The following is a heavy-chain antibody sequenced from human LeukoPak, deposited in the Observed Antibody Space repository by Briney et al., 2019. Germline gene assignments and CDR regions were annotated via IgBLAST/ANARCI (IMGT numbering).Heavy chain of an antibody. V-gene: IGHV3-48*03. CDR3: VRGANSDYTSMLDY. D-gene: IGHD4-11*01. CDR2: ISSSGTTI. Sequence: GGSLRLSCAASGFTFSNYAMTWVRQAPGKGLEWVSYISSSGTTIYYADSVKGRFTISRDNAKNSLYLQMNSLRAEDTAVYYCVRGANSDYTSMLDYWGQGTLVTVSS. J-gene: IGHJ4*02. CDR1: GFTFSNYA.